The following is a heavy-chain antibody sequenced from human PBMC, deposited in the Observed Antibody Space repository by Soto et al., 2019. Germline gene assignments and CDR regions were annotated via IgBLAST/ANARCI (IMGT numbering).Heavy chain of an antibody. CDR3: ATEGRYCSSTSCLYYGDY. D-gene: IGHD2-2*01. CDR1: GGTFSSYA. J-gene: IGHJ4*02. Sequence: SVKGSCKASGGTFSSYAISWVRQAPGQGLEWMGGIIPIFGTANYAQKFQGRDTITADESTSTAYMELSSLRSEDTAVYYCATEGRYCSSTSCLYYGDYWGQGPLVTVSS. V-gene: IGHV1-69*13. CDR2: IIPIFGTA.